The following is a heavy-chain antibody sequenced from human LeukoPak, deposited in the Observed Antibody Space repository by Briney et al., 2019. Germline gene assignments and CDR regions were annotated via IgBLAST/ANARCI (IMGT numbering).Heavy chain of an antibody. CDR2: ISPSGGST. V-gene: IGHV1-46*01. CDR1: GYTFTSNY. Sequence: ASVKVSCKAFGYTFTSNYMHWVRQAPGQGPEWMGVISPSGGSTTYAQKFQGRVTLTRDMSTSTDYLELSSLRSEDTAVYYCARDNHSSGILFDPWGQGTLVTVSS. J-gene: IGHJ5*02. CDR3: ARDNHSSGILFDP. D-gene: IGHD3-22*01.